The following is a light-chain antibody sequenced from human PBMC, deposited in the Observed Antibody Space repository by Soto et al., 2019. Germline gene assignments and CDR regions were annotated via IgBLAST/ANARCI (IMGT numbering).Light chain of an antibody. CDR2: GSS. CDR3: PQYGSSPPYT. CDR1: QSVSNKY. J-gene: IGKJ2*01. V-gene: IGKV3-20*01. Sequence: EVVLTQSPGTLSLSPGETATLSCRASQSVSNKYLAWYQQKPGQAPRLLIFGSSDRATGIPDRFSGNGSGTDFTRTISRLEPEDFAVYYCPQYGSSPPYTFGQGTKLEIK.